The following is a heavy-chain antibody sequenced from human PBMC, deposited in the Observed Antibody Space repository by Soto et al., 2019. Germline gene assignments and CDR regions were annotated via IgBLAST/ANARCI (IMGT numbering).Heavy chain of an antibody. J-gene: IGHJ4*02. CDR3: ARGSNDFWSGYSLHFDY. CDR2: INPSGGST. Sequence: GASVKVSCKASGYTFTSYYMHWVRQAPGQGLECMGIINPSGGSTSYAQKFQGRVTMTRDTSTSTVYMELSSLRSEDTAVYYCARGSNDFWSGYSLHFDYWGQGTLVTVSS. V-gene: IGHV1-46*03. D-gene: IGHD3-3*01. CDR1: GYTFTSYY.